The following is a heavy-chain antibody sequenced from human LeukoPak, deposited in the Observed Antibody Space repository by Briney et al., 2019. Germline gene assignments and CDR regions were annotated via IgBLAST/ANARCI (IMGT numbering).Heavy chain of an antibody. D-gene: IGHD3-22*01. V-gene: IGHV1-69*13. CDR2: IIPIFGTA. CDR3: AGVMGGSSGYYYWFDP. J-gene: IGHJ5*02. CDR1: GGTFSSYA. Sequence: SVKVSCKASGGTFSSYAISWVRQAPGQGLEWMGGIIPIFGTANYAQKFQGRVTITADESTSTAYMELSSLRSEDTAVYYCAGVMGGSSGYYYWFDPWGQGTLVTVSS.